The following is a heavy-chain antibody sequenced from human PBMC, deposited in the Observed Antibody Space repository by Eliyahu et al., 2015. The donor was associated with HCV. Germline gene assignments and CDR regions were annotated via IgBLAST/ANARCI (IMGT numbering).Heavy chain of an antibody. CDR2: IHYSGST. Sequence: QVQLQESGPGLVXPSETLSLTCTVPGGSIXTYYWSWIRQPPGKGLGWIGYIHYSGSTTYNPSLKSRVTISLDTSKNQFSLNLTSVTAADTAMYYCASGGGGIAVTGTGGWFDPWGQGTLATVSS. V-gene: IGHV4-59*01. D-gene: IGHD6-19*01. CDR3: ASGGGGIAVTGTGGWFDP. CDR1: GGSIXTYY. J-gene: IGHJ5*02.